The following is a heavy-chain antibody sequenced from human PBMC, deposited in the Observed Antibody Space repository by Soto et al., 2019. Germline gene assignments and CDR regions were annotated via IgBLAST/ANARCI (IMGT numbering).Heavy chain of an antibody. Sequence: ASVKVSCKASGYTFTSYGISWVRQAPGQGLEWMGWISAYNGNTNYAQKLQGRVTMTTDTSTSTAYMELRSLRSDDTAVYYCARAYYDSSGYYLGFDYWGQGTLVTVSS. CDR1: GYTFTSYG. D-gene: IGHD3-22*01. CDR2: ISAYNGNT. J-gene: IGHJ4*02. CDR3: ARAYYDSSGYYLGFDY. V-gene: IGHV1-18*01.